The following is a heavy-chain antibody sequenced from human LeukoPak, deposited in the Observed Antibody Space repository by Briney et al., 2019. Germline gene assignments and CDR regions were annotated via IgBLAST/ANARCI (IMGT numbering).Heavy chain of an antibody. J-gene: IGHJ4*02. CDR1: GFTFSSYR. D-gene: IGHD6-13*01. V-gene: IGHV3-7*01. Sequence: GGSLRLSCAAPGFTFSSYRMSWVRQAPGKGLEWVANIKQDGSEKYYVDSVKGRFTISRDNAKNSLYLQMNSLRAEDTAVYYCARGGQQLVPRHFDYWGQGTLVTVSS. CDR2: IKQDGSEK. CDR3: ARGGQQLVPRHFDY.